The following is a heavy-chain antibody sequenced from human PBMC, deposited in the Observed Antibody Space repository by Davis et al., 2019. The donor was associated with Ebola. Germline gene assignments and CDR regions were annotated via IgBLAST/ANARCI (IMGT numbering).Heavy chain of an antibody. CDR3: ARGDKVTPVAKRGLRHLDGFDS. CDR1: GGSFSNYY. V-gene: IGHV4-34*01. CDR2: IIHSGNT. D-gene: IGHD2-21*02. Sequence: PGGSLRLSCGVYGGSFSNYYWTWIRQPPGKGLEWIGEIIHSGNTNYNPSLKSRVTISVDISKNQFSLRLRSVTAEDTAMYYFARGDKVTPVAKRGLRHLDGFDSWGQGTLVTVSS. J-gene: IGHJ4*02.